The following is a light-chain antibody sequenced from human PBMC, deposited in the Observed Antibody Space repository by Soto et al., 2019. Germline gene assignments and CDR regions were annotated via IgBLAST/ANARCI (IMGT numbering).Light chain of an antibody. J-gene: IGKJ1*01. Sequence: EIVLTQSPATLSLSPGDRATLSCRASQSIGPYLAWYQQKAGQAPRLLIYDASNRATGIPPRFSGSGSGTDFTLTISSLEPEGFAVYFCQHRSNSPPTWTFGQGTKVEIK. CDR3: QHRSNSPPTWT. CDR2: DAS. V-gene: IGKV3-11*01. CDR1: QSIGPY.